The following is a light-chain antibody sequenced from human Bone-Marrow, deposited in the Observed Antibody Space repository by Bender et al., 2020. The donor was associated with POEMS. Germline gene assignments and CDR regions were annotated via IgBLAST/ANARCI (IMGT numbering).Light chain of an antibody. Sequence: QSALTQPASVSGSPGQSITISCTGTSNDVGNYNLVSWYQHRPGKAPKLMIYEVTKRPSGVSNRFYGSKSGNTASLTISGLQAGDEADYYCCSYAGSRTWVFGGGTKLIVI. V-gene: IGLV2-23*02. CDR1: SNDVGNYNL. CDR3: CSYAGSRTWV. CDR2: EVT. J-gene: IGLJ3*02.